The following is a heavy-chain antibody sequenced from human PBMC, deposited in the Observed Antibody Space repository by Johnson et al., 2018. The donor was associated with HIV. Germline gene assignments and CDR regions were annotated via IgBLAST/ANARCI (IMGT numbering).Heavy chain of an antibody. V-gene: IGHV3-64*01. J-gene: IGHJ3*02. CDR2: LSTDGGRT. CDR1: GFTFSSYA. D-gene: IGHD6-13*01. CDR3: ARDGQWGSTTWYSAFDI. Sequence: VQLVESGGGVVQPGRSLRLSCAASGFTFSSYAMHWVRQAPGKGLEYVSALSTDGGRTHDANSVKGSFTISRDNSKNTLYLQMGSLRAEDMAVYYCARDGQWGSTTWYSAFDIWGQGTMVTVSS.